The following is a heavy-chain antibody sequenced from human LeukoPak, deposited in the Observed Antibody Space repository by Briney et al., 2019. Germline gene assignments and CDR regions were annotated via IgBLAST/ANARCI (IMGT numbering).Heavy chain of an antibody. CDR1: GDSISSHY. CDR3: ARDRPSCSGGRCYENWFDP. J-gene: IGHJ5*02. Sequence: SETLSLTCIVSGDSISSHYWNWIRQPPGKGLEWIGSIFYRGSTDYNPSLKSRVTISVDTSKNQISLRLSSVTAADTAVYYCARDRPSCSGGRCYENWFDPWGQGTLVTVSS. CDR2: IFYRGST. V-gene: IGHV4-59*11. D-gene: IGHD2-15*01.